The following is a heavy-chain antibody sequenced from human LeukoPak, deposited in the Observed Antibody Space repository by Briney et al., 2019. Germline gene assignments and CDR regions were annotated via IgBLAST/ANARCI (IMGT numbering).Heavy chain of an antibody. V-gene: IGHV4-38-2*02. D-gene: IGHD1-26*01. CDR3: ARDRDYSGPTRTFDY. CDR1: GYSISSDDY. CDR2: IFHSGST. Sequence: PSETLSLTCTVSGYSISSDDYWGWIRQPPGKGLEWIGFIFHSGSTFYNPSLKSRVTISVDTSKNQFSLKLSSVTAADTAVFFCARDRDYSGPTRTFDYWGQGTLVTVSS. J-gene: IGHJ4*02.